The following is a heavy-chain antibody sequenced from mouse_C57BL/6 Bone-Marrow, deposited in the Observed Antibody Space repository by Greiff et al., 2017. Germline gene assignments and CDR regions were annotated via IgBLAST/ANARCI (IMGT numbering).Heavy chain of an antibody. Sequence: QVQLQQSGPGLVQPSQSLSITCTVSGFSLTSYGVHWVRQSPGKGLEWLGVIGRGGSTDYNAAFMSRLSITKDNSKSQVFFKMNSLQADDTSIYYCAKNRDYYGSLYYYAMDYWGQGTSVTVSA. CDR3: AKNRDYYGSLYYYAMDY. J-gene: IGHJ4*01. D-gene: IGHD1-1*01. CDR2: IGRGGST. V-gene: IGHV2-5*01. CDR1: GFSLTSYG.